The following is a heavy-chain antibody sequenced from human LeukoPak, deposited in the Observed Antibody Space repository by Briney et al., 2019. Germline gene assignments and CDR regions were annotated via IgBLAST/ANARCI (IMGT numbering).Heavy chain of an antibody. Sequence: PGGSLRLSCAASGFTFSSYAMSWVRQAPGKGLEWVSAISGGGGVTYYADPVKGRFTISRDNSKNTLYLQVNSLRAEDTAVYYCAKDSRQYCSSTSCSHYFDYWGQGTLVTVSS. V-gene: IGHV3-23*01. CDR3: AKDSRQYCSSTSCSHYFDY. J-gene: IGHJ4*02. CDR2: ISGGGGVT. CDR1: GFTFSSYA. D-gene: IGHD2-2*01.